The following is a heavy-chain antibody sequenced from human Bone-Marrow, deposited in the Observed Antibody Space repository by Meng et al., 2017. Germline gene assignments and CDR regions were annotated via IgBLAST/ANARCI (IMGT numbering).Heavy chain of an antibody. Sequence: GGSLRLSCAASGFTFSSYEMNWVRQAPGKGLEWVASIKQDGSEEFYVDSVKGRFTLSRDNAKNSLYLQMNSLRAEDTALYYCARGIFNLRYWGQGTLVTVSS. V-gene: IGHV3-7*01. CDR3: ARGIFNLRY. D-gene: IGHD3-3*01. J-gene: IGHJ4*02. CDR2: IKQDGSEE. CDR1: GFTFSSYE.